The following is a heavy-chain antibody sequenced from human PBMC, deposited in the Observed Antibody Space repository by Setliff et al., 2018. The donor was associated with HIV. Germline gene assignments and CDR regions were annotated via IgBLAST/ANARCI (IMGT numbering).Heavy chain of an antibody. J-gene: IGHJ4*02. CDR3: SNWNTTVEADS. CDR2: ISPSGDT. D-gene: IGHD1-1*01. V-gene: IGHV4-59*04. Sequence: PSETLSLTCSVSGASISSYYWSWIRQPPGKGLEWIGYISPSGDTNYIPSLKSRVTMSLDTSKNQFSLNLNSVTAADTAVDYCSNWNTTVEADSWGQGTLVTVSS. CDR1: GASISSYY.